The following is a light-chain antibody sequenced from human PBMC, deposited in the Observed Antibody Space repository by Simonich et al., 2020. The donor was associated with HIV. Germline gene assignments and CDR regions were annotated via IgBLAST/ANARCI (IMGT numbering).Light chain of an antibody. CDR1: QSLLYSSNNRHY. CDR3: QQYYSTPRT. V-gene: IGKV4-1*01. Sequence: DIVLTQSPDSLPVSLGEWATINCKSSQSLLYSSNNRHYLAWYQQKPGQPPKLLIYWASTRASGVPDRFSGSGSGTDFTLTISSLQAEDVAVYYCQQYYSTPRTFGQGTKVEIK. CDR2: WAS. J-gene: IGKJ1*01.